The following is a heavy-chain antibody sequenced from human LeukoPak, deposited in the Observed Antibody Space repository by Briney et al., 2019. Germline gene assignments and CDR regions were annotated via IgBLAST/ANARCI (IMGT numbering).Heavy chain of an antibody. D-gene: IGHD6-19*01. Sequence: ASVKVSCKASGGTFSSYAISWVRQAPGQGLEWMGRIIPILGIANYAQKFQGRVTITADKSTSTAYMELSSLRSEDTAVYYCARDRVTKQWLVRDYYYGMDVWGQGTTVTVSS. CDR3: ARDRVTKQWLVRDYYYGMDV. CDR2: IIPILGIA. J-gene: IGHJ6*02. CDR1: GGTFSSYA. V-gene: IGHV1-69*04.